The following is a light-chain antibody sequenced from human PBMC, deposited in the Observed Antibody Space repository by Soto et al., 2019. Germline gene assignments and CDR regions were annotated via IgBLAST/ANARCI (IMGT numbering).Light chain of an antibody. J-gene: IGKJ1*01. CDR3: MQSLQTPGT. Sequence: DIVMTQSPLSLPVTPGEAASISCTSSQSLLHTNGNTYLDWYVKKTGHSPHLLIYLGSNRASGAPDRFSGSASGTDFTLKISRVEAEDVGVYYCMQSLQTPGTFGQGTKVDIK. CDR2: LGS. CDR1: QSLLHTNGNTY. V-gene: IGKV2-28*01.